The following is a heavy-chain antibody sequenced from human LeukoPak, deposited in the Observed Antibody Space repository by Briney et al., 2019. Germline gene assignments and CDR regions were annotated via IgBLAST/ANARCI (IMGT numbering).Heavy chain of an antibody. CDR2: RSYDGSNT. Sequence: GGSLRLSCAASGFTFSNYAMHWVRQAPGKGLEWLAVRSYDGSNTYYADSVKGRFTISRDNSKNTLYMQMNSLRAEDTAVYYCAKQAGATAFFDYWGQGTLVTVSS. CDR1: GFTFSNYA. CDR3: AKQAGATAFFDY. V-gene: IGHV3-30*04. J-gene: IGHJ4*02. D-gene: IGHD1-26*01.